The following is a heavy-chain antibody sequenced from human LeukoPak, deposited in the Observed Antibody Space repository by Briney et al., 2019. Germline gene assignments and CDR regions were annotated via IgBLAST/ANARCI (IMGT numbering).Heavy chain of an antibody. CDR3: ARDQSIPRGAPDGMDV. J-gene: IGHJ6*02. CDR2: IYYSGST. Sequence: SETLSLTCAVSGASISSYYWSWIRQPPGKGLEWIGYIYYSGSTNYNPSLKSRVTISVDTSKNQFSLKLSSVTAADTAVYYCARDQSIPRGAPDGMDVWGQGTTVTVSS. V-gene: IGHV4-59*01. D-gene: IGHD3-10*01. CDR1: GASISSYY.